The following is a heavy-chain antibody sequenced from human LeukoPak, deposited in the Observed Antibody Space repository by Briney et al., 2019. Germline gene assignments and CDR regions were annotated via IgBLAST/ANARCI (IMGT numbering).Heavy chain of an antibody. CDR1: GFTHSSHW. CDR2: KKADGSAK. J-gene: IGHJ4*02. D-gene: IGHD5-12*01. Sequence: PGGSLRLSRAASGFTHSSHWMSWVRQAPAKGLEWVANKKADGSAKYSVGFVKGRFTISRDNAKNTLYLQMNSLSAEDTAVYYCARDSPGYGAYDLGWGQGTLVTVSS. V-gene: IGHV3-7*04. CDR3: ARDSPGYGAYDLG.